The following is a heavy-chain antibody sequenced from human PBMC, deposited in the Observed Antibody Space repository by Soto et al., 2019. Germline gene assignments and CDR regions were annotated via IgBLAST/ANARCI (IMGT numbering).Heavy chain of an antibody. CDR2: ISYDGSNK. Sequence: GGSLRLSCAASGFTFSSYAMHWVRQAPGKGLEWVAVISYDGSNKYYAESVKGRFTISRDNSKNTLYLQKNSLRAEDTAVYYCARYYGGHYYYGMDVWGQGTTVTVSS. J-gene: IGHJ6*02. D-gene: IGHD4-17*01. V-gene: IGHV3-30-3*01. CDR1: GFTFSSYA. CDR3: ARYYGGHYYYGMDV.